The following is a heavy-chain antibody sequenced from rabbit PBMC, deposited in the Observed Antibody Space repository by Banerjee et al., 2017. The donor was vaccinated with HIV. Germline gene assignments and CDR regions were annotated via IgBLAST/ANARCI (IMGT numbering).Heavy chain of an antibody. D-gene: IGHD6-1*01. CDR1: GIDFSTYG. CDR3: ARGPMGSDGTLTDYGMDL. CDR2: IYPGFGIR. V-gene: IGHV1S45*01. Sequence: QEQLVESGGGLVTLGGSLKLSCKASGIDFSTYGISWVRQAPGKGPEWIAYIYPGFGIRNYANSVKGRFTISKTSSTTVTLQMTSLTAADTATYFCARGPMGSDGTLTDYGMDLWGQGTLVTVS. J-gene: IGHJ6*01.